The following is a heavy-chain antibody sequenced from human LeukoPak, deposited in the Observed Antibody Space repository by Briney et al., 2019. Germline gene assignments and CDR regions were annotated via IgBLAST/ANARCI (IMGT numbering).Heavy chain of an antibody. D-gene: IGHD3-9*01. CDR3: ARGRYFDWLKPRYMVDP. CDR2: INPNSGGT. V-gene: IGHV1-2*06. Sequence: ASVKVSCKXSGYTFTGDYMHWVRQAPGQGLEWMGRINPNSGGTNYSQKFQGRVTMTRDTSISTAYMELSRLRSDDTAVYYCARGRYFDWLKPRYMVDPWGQGTLVTVSS. CDR1: GYTFTGDY. J-gene: IGHJ5*02.